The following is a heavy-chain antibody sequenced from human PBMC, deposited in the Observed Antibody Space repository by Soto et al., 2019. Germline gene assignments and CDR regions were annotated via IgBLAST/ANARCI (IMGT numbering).Heavy chain of an antibody. D-gene: IGHD6-19*01. CDR1: GYTFSSNG. Sequence: QVQLVQSGAEVKKPGASVKVSCKASGYTFSSNGVSWVRQAPGQGLEWMGWISTFNGNAHYAQKFQGRVTMTTDTYTNTADMELTSLSSDDTAVYYCARLRGYSSGWYDYWGKGTLVTVSS. J-gene: IGHJ4*02. V-gene: IGHV1-18*04. CDR2: ISTFNGNA. CDR3: ARLRGYSSGWYDY.